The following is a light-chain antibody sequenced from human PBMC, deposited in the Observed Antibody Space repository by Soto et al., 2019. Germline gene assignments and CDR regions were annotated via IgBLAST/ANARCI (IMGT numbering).Light chain of an antibody. Sequence: EILLTQSPDSLSLSPVDRATLSCRASQSFSSTFFAWYQQKPGQAPRLLIYGASSRATGIPDRFSGSGSGTDFTLTISRLEPEDFAVYYCQQYASSVTFGQGTKVEIK. CDR2: GAS. CDR1: QSFSSTF. J-gene: IGKJ1*01. CDR3: QQYASSVT. V-gene: IGKV3-20*01.